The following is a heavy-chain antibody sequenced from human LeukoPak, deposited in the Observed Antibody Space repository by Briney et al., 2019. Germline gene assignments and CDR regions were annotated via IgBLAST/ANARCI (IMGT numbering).Heavy chain of an antibody. Sequence: PGGSLRLSCAASGFTFSSYWMSWVRQAPGKGLEWVANIKQDGSEKYYVDSVKGRFTISRDNAKDSLYLQMNSLRAEDTAVYYCARVGDSSGCYYPGDFDYWGQGTLVTVSS. J-gene: IGHJ4*02. D-gene: IGHD3-22*01. CDR3: ARVGDSSGCYYPGDFDY. CDR1: GFTFSSYW. V-gene: IGHV3-7*01. CDR2: IKQDGSEK.